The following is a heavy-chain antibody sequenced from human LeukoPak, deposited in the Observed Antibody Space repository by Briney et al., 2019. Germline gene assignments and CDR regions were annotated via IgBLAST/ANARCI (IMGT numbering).Heavy chain of an antibody. Sequence: PGRSLRLSCAASGFTFSSYAMHWVRQAPGKGLEWVAVISYDGSNKYYADSVKGRSTISRDNSKNTLYLQMNSLRAEDTAVYYCARVSPNTVTTLQYFDYWGQGTLVTVSS. J-gene: IGHJ4*02. CDR3: ARVSPNTVTTLQYFDY. CDR2: ISYDGSNK. CDR1: GFTFSSYA. D-gene: IGHD4-17*01. V-gene: IGHV3-30*04.